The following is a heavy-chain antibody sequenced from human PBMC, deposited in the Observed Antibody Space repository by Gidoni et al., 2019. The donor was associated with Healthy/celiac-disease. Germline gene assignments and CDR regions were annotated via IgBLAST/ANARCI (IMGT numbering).Heavy chain of an antibody. Sequence: EVQLVESGGGLIQPGGSLRLSCAASGFPVRSNYMSWVRQAPGQGLGWVPVIYGGGSTYYADSVKGRFTISRDNSKNTLYLQMNSLRAEDTAVYYCARSPRGYYYYGMDVWGQGTTVTVSS. CDR1: GFPVRSNY. V-gene: IGHV3-53*01. CDR3: ARSPRGYYYYGMDV. J-gene: IGHJ6*02. CDR2: IYGGGST. D-gene: IGHD3-10*01.